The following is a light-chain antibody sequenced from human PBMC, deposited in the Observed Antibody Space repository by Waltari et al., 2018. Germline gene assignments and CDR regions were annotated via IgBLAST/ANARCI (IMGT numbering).Light chain of an antibody. J-gene: IGKJ1*01. CDR2: AAS. Sequence: DIHMTQSPSSLSTSVGDRVTITCRASQSISSYLNWYQQKPRKAPKLLIYAASSLRSGVPPRFSGRGSGRDFTLIINRLQPEEFATCYCQQSYSHTRTFGQRTKVEIK. V-gene: IGKV1-39*01. CDR3: QQSYSHTRT. CDR1: QSISSY.